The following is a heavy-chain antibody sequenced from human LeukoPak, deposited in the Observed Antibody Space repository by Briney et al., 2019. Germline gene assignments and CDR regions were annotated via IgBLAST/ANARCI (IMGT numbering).Heavy chain of an antibody. CDR1: GFTFSSYS. Sequence: GGSLRLSCAASGFTFSSYSMNWVRQAPGKGLEWVSSISSSSYIYYADSVKGRFTISRDNAKNSLYLQMNSLRAEDTAVYYCARDQYYDILTGYHPFDYWGQGTLVTVSS. CDR3: ARDQYYDILTGYHPFDY. D-gene: IGHD3-9*01. CDR2: ISSSSYI. J-gene: IGHJ4*02. V-gene: IGHV3-21*01.